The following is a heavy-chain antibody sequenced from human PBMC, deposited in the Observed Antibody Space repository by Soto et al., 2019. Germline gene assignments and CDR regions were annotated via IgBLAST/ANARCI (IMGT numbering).Heavy chain of an antibody. V-gene: IGHV3-73*01. D-gene: IGHD1-26*01. CDR3: TRLSAANDAFDI. CDR1: GFTFSGSA. Sequence: GGSLRLSCAASGFTFSGSAMHWVRQASGKGLEWVGRIRSKANSYATAYAASVKGRFTISRDDSKNTAYLQMNSLKTEDTAVYYCTRLSAANDAFDIWGQGTMVTVSS. J-gene: IGHJ3*02. CDR2: IRSKANSYAT.